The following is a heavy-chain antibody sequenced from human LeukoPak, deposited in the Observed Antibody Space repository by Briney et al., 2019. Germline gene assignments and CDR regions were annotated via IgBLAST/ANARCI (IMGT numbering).Heavy chain of an antibody. V-gene: IGHV4-59*01. D-gene: IGHD3-16*02. CDR1: GGSISSYY. J-gene: IGHJ4*02. Sequence: PSETLSLTCTVSGGSISSYYWSWIRQPPGKGLEWIGYIYYSGSTNYNPSLKSRVTISVDTSKNQFSLKLSSVTAADTAVYYCARAPLGITFGGVIVSHIFDSWGQGTLVTVSS. CDR2: IYYSGST. CDR3: ARAPLGITFGGVIVSHIFDS.